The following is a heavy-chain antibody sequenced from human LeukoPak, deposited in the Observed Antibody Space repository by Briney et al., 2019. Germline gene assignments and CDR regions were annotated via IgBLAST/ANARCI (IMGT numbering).Heavy chain of an antibody. J-gene: IGHJ4*02. D-gene: IGHD2-2*01. V-gene: IGHV4-34*01. Sequence: SETLSLTCAVYGGSFSGYYWSWIRQPPGKGLEWIGEINHSGSTNYNPSLKSRVTISVDTSKNQFSLKLSSVTAADTAVYYCARDLQDIVVVPAAHFDYWGQGALVTVSS. CDR2: INHSGST. CDR3: ARDLQDIVVVPAAHFDY. CDR1: GGSFSGYY.